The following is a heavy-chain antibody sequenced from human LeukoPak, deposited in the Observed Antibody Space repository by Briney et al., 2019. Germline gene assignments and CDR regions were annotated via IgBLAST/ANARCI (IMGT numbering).Heavy chain of an antibody. CDR2: ISSSSTTI. CDR1: GFTISNYN. D-gene: IGHD4-17*01. V-gene: IGHV3-48*01. Sequence: AGSLRLSCAASGFTISNYNMHWVRQAPGKGLECISYISSSSTTIYNRDSVKGRFTIYRDNAKNSLFLQMNSLRAEDTAVYYCARENYADLFDFWGQGTLVTVSS. J-gene: IGHJ4*02. CDR3: ARENYADLFDF.